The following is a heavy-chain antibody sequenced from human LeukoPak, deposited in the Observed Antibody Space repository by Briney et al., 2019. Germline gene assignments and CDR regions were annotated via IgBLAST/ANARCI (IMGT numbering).Heavy chain of an antibody. J-gene: IGHJ6*03. CDR1: GGSISSYY. V-gene: IGHV4-59*01. D-gene: IGHD6-13*01. Sequence: SETLSLTCTVSGGSISSYYWSWIRQPPGKGLEWIGYIDYSGSTNYNPSLKSRVTISVDTSKNQFSLKLSSVTAADTAVYYCARVGSSWPRSGYYYYMDVWGKGTTVTVSS. CDR2: IDYSGST. CDR3: ARVGSSWPRSGYYYYMDV.